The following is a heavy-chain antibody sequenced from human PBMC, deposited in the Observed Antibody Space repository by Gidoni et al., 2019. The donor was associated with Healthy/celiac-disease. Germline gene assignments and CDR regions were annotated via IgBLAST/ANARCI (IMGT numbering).Heavy chain of an antibody. J-gene: IGHJ4*02. Sequence: QVQLVESGGGVVQPGRSLRLSCAASGFTFSSYAMHWVRQAPGKGLEWVAVISYDGSNKYYADSVKGRFTISRDNSKNTLYLQMNSLRAEDTAVYYCARCYDFWSGYPDYWGQGTLVTVSS. D-gene: IGHD3-3*01. CDR1: GFTFSSYA. CDR3: ARCYDFWSGYPDY. CDR2: ISYDGSNK. V-gene: IGHV3-30-3*01.